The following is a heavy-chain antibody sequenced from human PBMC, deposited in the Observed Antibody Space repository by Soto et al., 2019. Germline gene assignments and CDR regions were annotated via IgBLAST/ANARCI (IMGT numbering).Heavy chain of an antibody. CDR2: ITSDGKSK. J-gene: IGHJ5*02. Sequence: PGGSLRLSCAASGFNFSNHWMHWVRQRPAEGLVWVSRITSDGKSKAYAESVKGRFANSRDNAKNTLYLQMNGLTAEDTAVYYCARESGDWPLNWFDPWGQGTLVTVSS. D-gene: IGHD2-21*02. CDR1: GFNFSNHW. V-gene: IGHV3-74*01. CDR3: ARESGDWPLNWFDP.